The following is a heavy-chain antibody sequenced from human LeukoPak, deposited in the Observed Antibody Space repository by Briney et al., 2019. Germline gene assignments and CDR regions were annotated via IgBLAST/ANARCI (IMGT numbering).Heavy chain of an antibody. CDR2: IYNGVNT. Sequence: ASETLSLTCTVSGASVSSASYWAWIRQPPGKGVEWIAHIYNGVNTNYNPSLKSRVTISVDTSKNQFSLRLNSVTAADTAVYYCARSRAFNSGAFDPWGQGSLVTVSS. CDR3: ARSRAFNSGAFDP. CDR1: GASVSSASY. D-gene: IGHD1-26*01. J-gene: IGHJ5*02. V-gene: IGHV4-61*01.